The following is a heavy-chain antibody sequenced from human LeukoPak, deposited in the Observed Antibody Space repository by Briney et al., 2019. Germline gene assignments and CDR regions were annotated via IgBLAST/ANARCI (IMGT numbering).Heavy chain of an antibody. CDR1: GFTFGSYS. CDR2: ISSSSSYI. V-gene: IGHV3-21*01. D-gene: IGHD3-9*01. J-gene: IGHJ4*02. CDR3: ARLETGFFDY. Sequence: GGSLRLSCAASGFTFGSYSMNWVRQAPGKGLEWVSSISSSSSYIYYADSVKGRFTISRDNAKNSLYLQMNSLRAEDTAVYYCARLETGFFDYWGQGTLVTVSS.